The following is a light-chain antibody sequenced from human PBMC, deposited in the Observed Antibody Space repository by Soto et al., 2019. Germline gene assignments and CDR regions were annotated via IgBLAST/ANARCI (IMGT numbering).Light chain of an antibody. Sequence: QSALTQPASVSGSPGQSITISCTGTSSDVGAYDYVSWYQQHPGKAPKYLIYEVSNRPSGVSDRFSGSKSGTTASLSISGLQAEDEADYYCSSYTTADPYGFGTGTKVTGL. CDR1: SSDVGAYDY. CDR3: SSYTTADPYG. CDR2: EVS. J-gene: IGLJ1*01. V-gene: IGLV2-14*01.